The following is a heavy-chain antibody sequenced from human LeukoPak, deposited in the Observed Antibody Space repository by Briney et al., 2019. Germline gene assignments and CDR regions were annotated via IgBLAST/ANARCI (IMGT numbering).Heavy chain of an antibody. Sequence: ASVKVSCKASGYTFTGYYMHWVRQAPGQGLEWMGWINPNSGGTNYAQKFQGRVTMTRDTSISTAYMELSRLRSDDTAVYYCARDRCSSTSCYFGNWFDPWGQGTLVTVS. J-gene: IGHJ5*02. V-gene: IGHV1-2*02. D-gene: IGHD2-2*01. CDR3: ARDRCSSTSCYFGNWFDP. CDR2: INPNSGGT. CDR1: GYTFTGYY.